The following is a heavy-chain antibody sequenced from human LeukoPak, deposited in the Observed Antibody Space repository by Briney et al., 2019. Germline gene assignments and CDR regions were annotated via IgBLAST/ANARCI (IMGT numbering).Heavy chain of an antibody. CDR2: ISGSGGST. CDR3: AKDPGIAVAGTPGY. J-gene: IGHJ4*02. V-gene: IGHV3-23*01. Sequence: GGSLRLSCAASGFTFSSYAMSWVRQAPGKGLEWVSAISGSGGSTYYADSVKGRFTISRDNSKNALYLQMNSLRAEDTAVYYCAKDPGIAVAGTPGYWGQGTLVTASS. CDR1: GFTFSSYA. D-gene: IGHD6-19*01.